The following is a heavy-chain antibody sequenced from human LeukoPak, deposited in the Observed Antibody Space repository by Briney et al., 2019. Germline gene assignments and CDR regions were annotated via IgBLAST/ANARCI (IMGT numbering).Heavy chain of an antibody. CDR3: ARGLYFHDSRGLDY. V-gene: IGHV1-18*01. Sequence: ASVKVSCKASGYSFTSYYITWVRQAPGQGLEWMGWISAYNGKTNYAPMLQGRVTMATDTSTSTTYMELRSLRPDDTAFYYCARGLYFHDSRGLDYWGQGTLVTVSS. CDR2: ISAYNGKT. D-gene: IGHD3-22*01. J-gene: IGHJ4*02. CDR1: GYSFTSYY.